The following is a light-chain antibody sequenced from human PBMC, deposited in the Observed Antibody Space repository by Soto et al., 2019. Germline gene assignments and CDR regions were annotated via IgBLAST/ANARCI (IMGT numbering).Light chain of an antibody. CDR1: SNDIGAYKY. J-gene: IGLJ1*01. CDR2: EVS. CDR3: SSYTTGSTLYV. Sequence: QSALTQPASVSGSPGQSITISCTGSSNDIGAYKYVSWYQQYPGKAPKLIIFEVSNRPSGVSNRFSGSKSGNTASLTIAGHQAEDEADYHCSSYTTGSTLYVFGGGTKLTVL. V-gene: IGLV2-14*01.